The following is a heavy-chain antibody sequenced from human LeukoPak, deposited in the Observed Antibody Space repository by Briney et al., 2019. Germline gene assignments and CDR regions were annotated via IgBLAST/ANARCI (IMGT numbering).Heavy chain of an antibody. J-gene: IGHJ4*02. CDR3: ARDFGEGSGNTGEFDY. CDR1: GFTVSSNY. CDR2: ISYDGSNK. V-gene: IGHV3-30*03. Sequence: QTGGSLRPSCAASGFTVSSNYMSWVRQAPGKGLEWVAVISYDGSNKYYADSVKGRFTISRDNSKNTLYLQMNSLRAEDTAVYYCARDFGEGSGNTGEFDYWGQGTLVTASS. D-gene: IGHD3-16*01.